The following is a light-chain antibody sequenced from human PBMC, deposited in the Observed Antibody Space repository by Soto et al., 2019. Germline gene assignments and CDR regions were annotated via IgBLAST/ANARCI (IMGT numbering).Light chain of an antibody. CDR1: SSDVGGYSY. CDR2: DVS. J-gene: IGLJ2*01. Sequence: QSVLTQPASVSGSPGQSITISCTGTSSDVGGYSYVSWYQQHPGKAPKLMIYDVSNRPSGVSNRFSGSKSGNTASLTISGLQAEDEADYYCSSYTSSRRGVFGGGTKLTVL. V-gene: IGLV2-14*01. CDR3: SSYTSSRRGV.